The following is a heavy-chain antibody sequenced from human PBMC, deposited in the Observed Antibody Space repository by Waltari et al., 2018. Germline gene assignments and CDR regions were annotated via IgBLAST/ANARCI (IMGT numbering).Heavy chain of an antibody. CDR3: VRDRTTVAARPGDY. J-gene: IGHJ4*02. D-gene: IGHD6-6*01. Sequence: QVVLVQSGAEVKKPGASVKVSCKASGYIFINYYLRWVRQAPGQGPEWMGWVNPDTGNANYAHKFRGRVTMTWDTSSNTAFMDLSDLKSDDTAVYYCVRDRTTVAARPGDYWGQGTLVTVSS. CDR2: VNPDTGNA. V-gene: IGHV1-2*07. CDR1: GYIFINYY.